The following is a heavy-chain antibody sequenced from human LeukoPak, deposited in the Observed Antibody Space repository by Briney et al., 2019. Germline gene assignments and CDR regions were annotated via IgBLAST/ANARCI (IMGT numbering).Heavy chain of an antibody. Sequence: ASMKVSCKASGYTFTSYYMHWVRQAPGQGLEWMGIINPSGGSTSYAQKFQGRVTMTRNTSISTAYMELSSLRSEDTAVYYCARGGWGCSGGSCPRYYYYYMDVWGKGTTVTISS. V-gene: IGHV1-46*01. CDR3: ARGGWGCSGGSCPRYYYYYMDV. CDR1: GYTFTSYY. CDR2: INPSGGST. D-gene: IGHD2-15*01. J-gene: IGHJ6*03.